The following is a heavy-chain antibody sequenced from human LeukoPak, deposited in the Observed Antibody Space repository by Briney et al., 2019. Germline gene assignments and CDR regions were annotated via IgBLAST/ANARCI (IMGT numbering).Heavy chain of an antibody. D-gene: IGHD2-2*01. CDR2: MNPNSGNT. J-gene: IGHJ6*03. V-gene: IGHV1-8*01. CDR3: ARTEGVDCSSTSCSYYYYYYMDV. Sequence: ASVKVSCKASGYTFTSYDINWVRQATGQGLEWMGWMNPNSGNTGYAQKFQGRVTMTRNTSISTAYMELSSLRSEDTAVYYCARTEGVDCSSTSCSYYYYYYMDVWGKGTTVTVSS. CDR1: GYTFTSYD.